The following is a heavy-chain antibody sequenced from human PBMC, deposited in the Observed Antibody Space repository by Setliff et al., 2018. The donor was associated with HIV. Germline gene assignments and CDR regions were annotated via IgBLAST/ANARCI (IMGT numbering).Heavy chain of an antibody. Sequence: GGSLRLSCAASGFTFSSYGMHWVRQAPGSGLEWVAFIWYDGSNKYYAESVRGRFTISRDYSRNTLYLQMNSLRAEDSAVYYCAKDPNSSWHVGFYNYGMDVWGQGTTVTVSS. V-gene: IGHV3-30*02. CDR3: AKDPNSSWHVGFYNYGMDV. J-gene: IGHJ6*02. CDR2: IWYDGSNK. CDR1: GFTFSSYG. D-gene: IGHD6-13*01.